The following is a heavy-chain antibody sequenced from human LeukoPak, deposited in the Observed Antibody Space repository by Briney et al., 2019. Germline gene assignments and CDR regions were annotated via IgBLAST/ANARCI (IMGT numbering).Heavy chain of an antibody. CDR2: INDRGNS. Sequence: SETLSLTCAVYGESFSGNYWIWIRQPPGKGLEWIGEINDRGNSNYNPPLKSRVTMSVDTSKKQIPLKMSSVTAADTATYYCARKAEGPTSNYFDYWGQGTLVTVSS. V-gene: IGHV4-34*01. J-gene: IGHJ4*02. CDR3: ARKAEGPTSNYFDY. CDR1: GESFSGNY.